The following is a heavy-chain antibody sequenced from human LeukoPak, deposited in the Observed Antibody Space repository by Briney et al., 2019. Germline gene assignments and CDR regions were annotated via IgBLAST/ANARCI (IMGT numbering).Heavy chain of an antibody. J-gene: IGHJ6*04. V-gene: IGHV3-21*04. CDR1: GFTFSSYG. Sequence: PGGSLRLSCAASGFTFSSYGMSWVRQAPGKGLEWVSSISSSSSYIYYADSVKGRFTISRDNAKNSLYLQMNSLRAEDTALYYCAREPRGYDRHPMDVWGKGTTVTVSS. CDR3: AREPRGYDRHPMDV. D-gene: IGHD5-12*01. CDR2: ISSSSSYI.